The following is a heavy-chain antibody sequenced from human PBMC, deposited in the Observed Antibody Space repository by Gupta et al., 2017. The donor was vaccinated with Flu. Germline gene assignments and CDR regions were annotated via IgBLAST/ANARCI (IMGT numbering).Heavy chain of an antibody. V-gene: IGHV1-69*06. D-gene: IGHD3-22*01. CDR1: GVTFSSNA. J-gene: IGHJ6*02. CDR2: IIPKFETP. CDR3: ARDYDGTGTYYYYYFGMDV. Sequence: QVQLVQSGTEVRKPGSSVKISCKTSGVTFSSNAINWVRQAHGHGLEWMGGIIPKFETPNYAQKFQDRVTITADISTSTAYMELSSLRSEDTAVYYCARDYDGTGTYYYYYFGMDVWGQGTTVTVSS.